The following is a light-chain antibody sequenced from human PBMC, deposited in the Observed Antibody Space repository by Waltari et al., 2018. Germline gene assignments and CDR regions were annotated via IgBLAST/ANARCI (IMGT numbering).Light chain of an antibody. J-gene: IGLJ3*02. V-gene: IGLV1-44*01. CDR3: TAWDDSLNGPV. CDR2: SNN. CDR1: SSNLGRNT. Sequence: QSVLTQPPSASGTPGQRVTIPCSGRSSNLGRNTVNWYQQLPGTAPKLLIYSNNQRPSGVPDRFSGSKSGTSASLAISGLQSEDEADYYCTAWDDSLNGPVFGGGTKLTVL.